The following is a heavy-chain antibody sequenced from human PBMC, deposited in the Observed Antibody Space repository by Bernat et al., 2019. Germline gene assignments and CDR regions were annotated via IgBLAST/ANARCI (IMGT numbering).Heavy chain of an antibody. CDR3: AKCSSGWFWFDP. D-gene: IGHD6-19*01. V-gene: IGHV4-59*01. Sequence: QVQLQESGPGLVKPSETLSLTCTVSGASISSYYWSWIRQPPGRGLEWIGYIYYSGSTNYNPSLKSRVTISVDTSKNQFSLKLSSVTAADTAVYFCAKCSSGWFWFDPWGQGTLVTVSS. CDR2: IYYSGST. CDR1: GASISSYY. J-gene: IGHJ5*02.